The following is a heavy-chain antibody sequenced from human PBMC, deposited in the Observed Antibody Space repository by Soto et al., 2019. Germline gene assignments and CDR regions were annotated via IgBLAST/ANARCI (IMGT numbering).Heavy chain of an antibody. D-gene: IGHD2-21*01. CDR3: ARQRTSVVPQAYFDV. V-gene: IGHV4-39*01. Sequence: PSETLSLTCTVTGDSISSRSYYWGWIRQPPGKGLEWIGSIYYSGSTYNNPSLRSRVSMSIDTSEDQFSLKLKSVTAADTALYFCARQRTSVVPQAYFDVWGPGLLVTLS. CDR2: IYYSGST. J-gene: IGHJ4*02. CDR1: GDSISSRSYY.